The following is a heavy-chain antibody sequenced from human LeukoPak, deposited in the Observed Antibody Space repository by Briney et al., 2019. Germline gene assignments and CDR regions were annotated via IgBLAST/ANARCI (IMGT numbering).Heavy chain of an antibody. V-gene: IGHV3-21*01. D-gene: IGHD2-21*02. CDR3: ARDTLEHISVVVTSYWYFDL. CDR2: ISSSSSYI. Sequence: PGGSLRLSCAASGFTFSSYSMKWVRQAPGEGLEWVSSISSSSSYIYYADSVKGRFTISRDNAKNSLYLQMNSLRAEDTAVYYCARDTLEHISVVVTSYWYFDLWGRGTLVTVSS. CDR1: GFTFSSYS. J-gene: IGHJ2*01.